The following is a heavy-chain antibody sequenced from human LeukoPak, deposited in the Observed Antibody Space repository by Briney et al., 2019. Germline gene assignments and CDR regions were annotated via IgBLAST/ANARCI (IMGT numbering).Heavy chain of an antibody. Sequence: ASVKVSCKASGYTFTSYGINWVRQAPGQGLEWMGWISAYNGDTNYAQKFQGRVTMTRDTSISTAYMELSRLRSDDTAVYYCAREGVGATIGLNDYWGQGTLVTVSS. CDR2: ISAYNGDT. V-gene: IGHV1-18*01. CDR3: AREGVGATIGLNDY. J-gene: IGHJ4*02. D-gene: IGHD1-26*01. CDR1: GYTFTSYG.